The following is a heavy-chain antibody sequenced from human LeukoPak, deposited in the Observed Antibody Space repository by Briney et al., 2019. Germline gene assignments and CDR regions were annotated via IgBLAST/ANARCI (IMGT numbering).Heavy chain of an antibody. J-gene: IGHJ4*02. D-gene: IGHD3-3*01. CDR3: AREGGFSEAVDY. CDR2: INLNSGGT. V-gene: IGHV1-2*02. CDR1: GYTFTGSS. Sequence: ASVKVSCKASGYTFTGSSMHWVRQAPGQGLEWMGWINLNSGGTNYAQKFQGRVTMTRDTSISTAYMELSRLRSDDTAVYYCAREGGFSEAVDYWGQGTLVTVSS.